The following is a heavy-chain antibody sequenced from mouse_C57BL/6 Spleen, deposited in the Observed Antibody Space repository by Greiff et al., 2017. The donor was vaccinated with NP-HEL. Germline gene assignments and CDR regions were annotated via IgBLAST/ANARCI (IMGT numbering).Heavy chain of an antibody. J-gene: IGHJ2*01. CDR2: IDPETGGT. CDR1: GYTFTDYE. Sequence: QVQLQQSGAELVRPGASVTLSCKASGYTFTDYEMHWVKQTPVHGLEWIGAIDPETGGTAYNQQFKGKAILTADKSSSTAYMELRSLKSEDSAVYYCSYYSNYEAYFDYWSQGTTLTVSS. CDR3: SYYSNYEAYFDY. V-gene: IGHV1-15*01. D-gene: IGHD2-5*01.